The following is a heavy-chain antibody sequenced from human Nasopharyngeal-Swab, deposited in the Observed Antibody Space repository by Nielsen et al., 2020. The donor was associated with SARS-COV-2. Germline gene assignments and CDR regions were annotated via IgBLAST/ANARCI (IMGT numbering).Heavy chain of an antibody. CDR2: INVNSGET. J-gene: IGHJ4*02. Sequence: ASVMISCKDSVYTFTDYNMHWVRPAPGQGLEWMGQINVNSGETRYAQKLQGRVTVTRDKSINTAYMDKSSLRIDDTAMYYCARDDGGEPGITGSGPPGGYWGQGTLVTVSS. CDR3: ARDDGGEPGITGSGPPGGY. V-gene: IGHV1-2*06. D-gene: IGHD6-13*01. CDR1: VYTFTDYN.